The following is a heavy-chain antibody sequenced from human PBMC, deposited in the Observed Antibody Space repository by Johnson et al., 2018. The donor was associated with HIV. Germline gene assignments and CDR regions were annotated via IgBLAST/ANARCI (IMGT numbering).Heavy chain of an antibody. J-gene: IGHJ3*02. D-gene: IGHD3-16*01. CDR2: VWYDGSNK. CDR1: GFTFSSYG. V-gene: IGHV3-33*06. Sequence: QVQLVESGGGVVQPGRSLRLSCAASGFTFSSYGMHWVRQAPGKGLEWAAGVWYDGSNKYYADSVKGRFTIFRDNSENTLFLQMNRLRAEDTAVNYCAKDGTNWGYDAFDIWGQGTMVTVSS. CDR3: AKDGTNWGYDAFDI.